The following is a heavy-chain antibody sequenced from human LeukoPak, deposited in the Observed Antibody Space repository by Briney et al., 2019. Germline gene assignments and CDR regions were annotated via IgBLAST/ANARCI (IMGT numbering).Heavy chain of an antibody. D-gene: IGHD4-17*01. V-gene: IGHV3-23*01. CDR2: ISGSGART. CDR1: GFTFSSYA. J-gene: IGHJ4*02. Sequence: GGSLRLSCAASGFTFSSYAMSWVRQAPGKGLEWVSAISGSGARTYYADSVKGRFTISRDNSKNTLYLQMNSLRAKDTAVYYCAKEDRYGAKNYWGQGTLVTVSS. CDR3: AKEDRYGAKNY.